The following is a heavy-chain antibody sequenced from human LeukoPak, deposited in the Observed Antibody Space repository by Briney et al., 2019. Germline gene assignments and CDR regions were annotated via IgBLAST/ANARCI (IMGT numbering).Heavy chain of an antibody. CDR1: GFTFSSYA. V-gene: IGHV3-30*04. CDR2: ISYDGSNK. Sequence: GGSLRLSCAASGFTFSSYAMHWVRQAPGKGLEWVAVISYDGSNKYYADSVKGRFTISRDNSKNTLYLQMNSLRAEDTAVYYCARGSSSWTHGAFDIWGQGTMVTVSS. D-gene: IGHD6-13*01. J-gene: IGHJ3*02. CDR3: ARGSSSWTHGAFDI.